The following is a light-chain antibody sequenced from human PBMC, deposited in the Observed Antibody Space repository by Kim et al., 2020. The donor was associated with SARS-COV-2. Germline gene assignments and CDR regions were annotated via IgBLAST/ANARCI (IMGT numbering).Light chain of an antibody. J-gene: IGKJ1*01. Sequence: SAGYRATLSCRASQSVSNNLAWYQQKPGQAPRLLIYGASTRATGIPARFSGSGSGTEFTLTISSLQSEDVAVYYCQKYNNWPPWTFGQGTKVDIK. V-gene: IGKV3-15*01. CDR1: QSVSNN. CDR3: QKYNNWPPWT. CDR2: GAS.